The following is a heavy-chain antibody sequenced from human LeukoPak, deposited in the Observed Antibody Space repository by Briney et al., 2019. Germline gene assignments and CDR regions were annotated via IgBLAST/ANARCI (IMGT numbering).Heavy chain of an antibody. CDR3: ARDIRGYNGAFDI. D-gene: IGHD5-24*01. Sequence: GGSLRLSCEVSGHTFSNNGMNWVRQAPGKGLQWGSYLGAGGAKYYADSVKGRFTISRDNAKSSLYLQLNSLRAEDTAIYFCARDIRGYNGAFDIWGQGTMVTVSS. J-gene: IGHJ3*02. CDR2: LGAGGAK. CDR1: GHTFSNNG. V-gene: IGHV3-48*03.